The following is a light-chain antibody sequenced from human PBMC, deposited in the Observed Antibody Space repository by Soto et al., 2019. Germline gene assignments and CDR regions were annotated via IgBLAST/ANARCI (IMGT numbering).Light chain of an antibody. Sequence: DIQMTQSPSSLSASVGDRVTITCRASQSITNSLNWYQHKPGKAPTLVVYAASSLQSGVPSRFSGSGSGTDFTLIISSLQPEDFATYFCQQGHSMPFTFGPGTKVDIK. J-gene: IGKJ3*01. CDR2: AAS. V-gene: IGKV1-39*01. CDR3: QQGHSMPFT. CDR1: QSITNS.